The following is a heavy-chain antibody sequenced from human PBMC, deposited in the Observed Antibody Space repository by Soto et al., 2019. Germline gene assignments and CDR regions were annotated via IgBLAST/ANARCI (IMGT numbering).Heavy chain of an antibody. Sequence: GGSLRLSCAASHFSFSTSWMHWVRQAPGKGLEWVSGISWNSGSIGYADSVKGRFTISRDNAKNSLYLQMNSLRAEDTALYYCAKDCDSYGCFDYWGQGTLVTVSS. CDR2: ISWNSGSI. D-gene: IGHD5-18*01. J-gene: IGHJ4*02. CDR1: HFSFSTSW. V-gene: IGHV3-9*01. CDR3: AKDCDSYGCFDY.